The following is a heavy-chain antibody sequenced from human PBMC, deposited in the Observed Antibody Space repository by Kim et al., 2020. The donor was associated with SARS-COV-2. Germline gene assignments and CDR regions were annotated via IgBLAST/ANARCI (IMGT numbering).Heavy chain of an antibody. Sequence: GTNYAQKFQGRVTVTRDTSISTTYLELNRLTSDDTAVYYCAKDLAGSIDYWGQGTLVTVSS. CDR2: GT. V-gene: IGHV1-2*02. CDR3: AKDLAGSIDY. D-gene: IGHD3-10*01. J-gene: IGHJ4*02.